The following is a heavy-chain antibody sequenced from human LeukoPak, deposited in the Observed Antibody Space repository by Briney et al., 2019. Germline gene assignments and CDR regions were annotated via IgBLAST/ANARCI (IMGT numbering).Heavy chain of an antibody. D-gene: IGHD3-22*01. Sequence: PGGSLRLSCTTSGFIFSNYGMHWVRQAPGKGLEWVAFIRYDGSNKYYADSVKGRFTISRDNSKNTLYLQMNSLRAEDTAVYYCAKDMGSSGYYTHDAFDIWGQGTMVTVSS. CDR2: IRYDGSNK. V-gene: IGHV3-30*02. J-gene: IGHJ3*02. CDR1: GFIFSNYG. CDR3: AKDMGSSGYYTHDAFDI.